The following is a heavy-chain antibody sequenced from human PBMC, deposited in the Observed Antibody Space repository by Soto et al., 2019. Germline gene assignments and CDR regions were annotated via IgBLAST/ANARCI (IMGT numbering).Heavy chain of an antibody. D-gene: IGHD3-3*01. J-gene: IGHJ5*02. Sequence: QINLIESGPTLVKPTQTLTLTCTFSGFSLSTSGAAVGWVRQPPGRALEWLALIYWDGDKRYTASLGNRLTTPKDTSMNQVVLTLTNVDPADTATYYCAHRATMTIFGLIIDNGIWFDPWGQGTRVIVSS. CDR1: GFSLSTSGAA. CDR2: IYWDGDK. CDR3: AHRATMTIFGLIIDNGIWFDP. V-gene: IGHV2-5*02.